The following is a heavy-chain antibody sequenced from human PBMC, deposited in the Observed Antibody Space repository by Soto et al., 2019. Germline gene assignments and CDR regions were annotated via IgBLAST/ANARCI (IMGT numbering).Heavy chain of an antibody. CDR3: PKDKTTIAY. D-gene: IGHD1-1*01. J-gene: IGHJ4*02. CDR2: ISYDGSNK. V-gene: IGHV3-30*18. Sequence: GGSLRLSCAASGFPFSSSGIHWVRQAPGKGPEWVASISYDGSNKYYADSVEYRLTLSRDNSKNTLSLQMNSMRPEHTGVYFWPKDKTTIAYWGQGTLVTVSS. CDR1: GFPFSSSG.